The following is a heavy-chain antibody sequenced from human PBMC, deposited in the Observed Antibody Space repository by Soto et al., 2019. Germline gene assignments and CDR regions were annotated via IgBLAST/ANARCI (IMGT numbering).Heavy chain of an antibody. CDR2: INHSGST. CDR1: AGSFSGYY. J-gene: IGHJ4*02. V-gene: IGHV4-34*01. Sequence: QVQLQQWGAGLLKPSETLSLTCAVYAGSFSGYYWSWIRQPAGKGLEWIGEINHSGSTNYNPSLKSRVTISVDTSKNQLSLMLSSVTAADTAVYYCARGSSTHYYGSGCYRLDYWGQGTLVTVSS. D-gene: IGHD3-10*01. CDR3: ARGSSTHYYGSGCYRLDY.